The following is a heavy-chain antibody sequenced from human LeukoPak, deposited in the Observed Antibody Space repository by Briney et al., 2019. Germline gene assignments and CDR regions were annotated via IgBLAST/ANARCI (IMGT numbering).Heavy chain of an antibody. J-gene: IGHJ4*02. D-gene: IGHD6-13*01. CDR3: ARVTGYMTEDYFGF. Sequence: SETLSLTCTVSGDSVTSSSYSWGWIRQSPGKGLEWIGTIYYYGSTNYNPSLKSRITLSVDTSKNQFSLNLSSVTAADTAVFYCARVTGYMTEDYFGFWGQGTLVTVSS. CDR1: GDSVTSSSYS. CDR2: IYYYGST. V-gene: IGHV4-39*07.